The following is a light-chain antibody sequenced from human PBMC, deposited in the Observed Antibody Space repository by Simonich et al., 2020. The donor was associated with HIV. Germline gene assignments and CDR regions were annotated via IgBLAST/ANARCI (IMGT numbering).Light chain of an antibody. CDR3: QQYYSAPIT. J-gene: IGKJ5*01. CDR2: WAS. V-gene: IGKV4-1*01. Sequence: DIVMTQSPDSLAVSLGERATINCKSSQSVLYSSNNKNYLAWYRQKPGQPPKLLIYWASVRESGVPDRVSGSGSGTEFTLTISSLQAEDVAVYYCQQYYSAPITFGQGTRLEI. CDR1: QSVLYSSNNKNY.